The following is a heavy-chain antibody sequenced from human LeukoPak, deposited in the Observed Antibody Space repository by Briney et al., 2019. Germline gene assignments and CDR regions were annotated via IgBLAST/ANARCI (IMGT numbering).Heavy chain of an antibody. J-gene: IGHJ5*02. CDR3: SRRGQWLGRWFDP. D-gene: IGHD6-19*01. Sequence: PSETLSLTCAVFGGSFTDYYWSWIRQPPGKGLEWIGEITHRGSTNYKSPLKSRVTISVDTSKNQFSLKLTSVTAADTANYCSRRGQWLGRWFDPWGQGTLVTVSS. CDR1: GGSFTDYY. V-gene: IGHV4-34*01. CDR2: ITHRGST.